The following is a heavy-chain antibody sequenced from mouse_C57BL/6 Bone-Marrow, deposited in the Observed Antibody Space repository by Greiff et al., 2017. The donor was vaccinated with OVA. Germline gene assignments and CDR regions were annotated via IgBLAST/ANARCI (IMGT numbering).Heavy chain of an antibody. V-gene: IGHV5-6*02. Sequence: DVMLVESGGDLVKPGGSLKLSCAASGFTFSSYGMSWVRQTPDKRLEWVATISSGGSYTYYPDSVKGRFTISRDNAKNTLYLQMSSLKSEDTAMYYCARDGYSWFAYWGQGTLVTVSA. CDR3: ARDGYSWFAY. D-gene: IGHD2-3*01. CDR2: ISSGGSYT. CDR1: GFTFSSYG. J-gene: IGHJ3*01.